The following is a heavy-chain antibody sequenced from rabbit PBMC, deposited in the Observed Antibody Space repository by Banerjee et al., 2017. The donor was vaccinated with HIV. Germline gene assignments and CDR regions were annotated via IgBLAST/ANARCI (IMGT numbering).Heavy chain of an antibody. Sequence: QSLEESGGDLVKPGASLTLTCTASGFSFSSSYYMCWVRQAPGKGLEWIACIYAGSSGSTYYASWAKGRFTISKTSSTTVTLQMTSLTAADTATYFYARSEYSYDDYGDFNAFDPRGPGTLVTVS. V-gene: IGHV1S40*01. CDR1: GFSFSSSYY. J-gene: IGHJ2*01. CDR2: IYAGSSGST. CDR3: ARSEYSYDDYGDFNAFDP. D-gene: IGHD2-1*01.